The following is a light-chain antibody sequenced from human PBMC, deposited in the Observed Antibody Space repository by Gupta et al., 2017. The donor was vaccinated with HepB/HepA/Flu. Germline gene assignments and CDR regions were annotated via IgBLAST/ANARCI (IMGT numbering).Light chain of an antibody. CDR3: QQYNSYSPWT. V-gene: IGKV1-5*03. J-gene: IGKJ1*01. CDR1: QSISSW. CDR2: KAS. Sequence: DIQMTQSPSTLSASVGDRVTITCRASQSISSWLAWYQLKPGKAPKLLIYKASSLESGVPSRFSGSGSGTEFTLTIRSLQPDDFSTYYCQQYNSYSPWTFGQGTKVEIK.